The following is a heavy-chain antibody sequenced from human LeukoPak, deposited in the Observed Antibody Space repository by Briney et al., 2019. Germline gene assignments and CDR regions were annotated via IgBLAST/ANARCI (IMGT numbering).Heavy chain of an antibody. J-gene: IGHJ4*02. CDR1: RFTFSSYW. V-gene: IGHV3-7*01. Sequence: PGGSLRLSCAVSRFTFSSYWMSWVRQAPGKGLEWVANIKQDGSEKYYVDSVKGRFTISRDNAKNSLYLQMNSLRAEDTAVYYCAREVGAQGGFNYWGQGTLVTVSS. CDR3: AREVGAQGGFNY. CDR2: IKQDGSEK. D-gene: IGHD1-26*01.